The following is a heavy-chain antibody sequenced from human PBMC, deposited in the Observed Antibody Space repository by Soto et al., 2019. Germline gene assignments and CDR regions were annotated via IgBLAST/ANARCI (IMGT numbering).Heavy chain of an antibody. CDR2: ISYDGSNK. Sequence: QVQLVESGGGVVQPGRSLRLSCAASGFTFSSYGMHWVRQAPGKGLEWVAVISYDGSNKYYADSVKGRFTISRDNSKNTLYLQMNSLSAEDTAVYYCANLFRGMVGAADAFDIWGQGTMVTVSS. CDR1: GFTFSSYG. CDR3: ANLFRGMVGAADAFDI. V-gene: IGHV3-30*18. J-gene: IGHJ3*02. D-gene: IGHD1-26*01.